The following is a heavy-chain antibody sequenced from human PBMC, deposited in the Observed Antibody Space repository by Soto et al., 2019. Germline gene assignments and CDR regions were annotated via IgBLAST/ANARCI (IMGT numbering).Heavy chain of an antibody. D-gene: IGHD3-3*01. Sequence: GASVKVSCKASGYTFTSYGISWVRQAPGQGLEWMGWISAYNGNTNYAQKLQGRVTMTTDTSTSTAYMELRSLRSDDTAVYYCARDYDFWSGYPRPNDYWGQGTLVTVSS. CDR1: GYTFTSYG. CDR3: ARDYDFWSGYPRPNDY. J-gene: IGHJ4*02. V-gene: IGHV1-18*01. CDR2: ISAYNGNT.